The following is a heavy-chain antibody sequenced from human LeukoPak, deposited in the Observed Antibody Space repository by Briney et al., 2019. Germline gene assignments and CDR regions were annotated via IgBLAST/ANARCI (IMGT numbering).Heavy chain of an antibody. V-gene: IGHV5-51*01. CDR1: GYSFTGSW. D-gene: IGHD3-3*01. CDR3: ARQSGYDFWSGYYSSDAFDI. CDR2: IYPGDSDT. Sequence: GESLKISCRASGYSFTGSWIGGVRQMPGKGLEWMGIIYPGDSDTRYSPSFQGQVTISADKSISTAYLQWSSLKATDTAMYYCARQSGYDFWSGYYSSDAFDIWGQGTMVTVSS. J-gene: IGHJ3*02.